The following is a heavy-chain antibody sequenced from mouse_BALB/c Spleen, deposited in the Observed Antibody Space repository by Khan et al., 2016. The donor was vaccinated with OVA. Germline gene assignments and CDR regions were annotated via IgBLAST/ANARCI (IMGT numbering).Heavy chain of an antibody. J-gene: IGHJ2*01. CDR1: GYSITSGYG. Sequence: EVQLQESGPGLVKPSQSLSLTCTVTGYSITSGYGWNWIRQFPGNKLEWMGYISYSGGPTYNPSLKSRISITRDTSKNQFFLQLNSVTTEDTATYYCARTARIKYWGQGTTLTVSS. V-gene: IGHV3-2*02. CDR2: ISYSGGP. CDR3: ARTARIKY. D-gene: IGHD1-2*01.